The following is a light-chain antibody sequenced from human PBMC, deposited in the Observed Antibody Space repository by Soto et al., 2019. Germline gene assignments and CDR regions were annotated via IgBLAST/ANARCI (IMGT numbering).Light chain of an antibody. J-gene: IGKJ1*01. V-gene: IGKV3-15*01. CDR2: GAS. CDR1: QSVSSN. CDR3: QQYGGSPRT. Sequence: IVITQSPATLSVSTGEGATLSCRASQSVSSNLAWYQQKPGQAPRLLIYGASTRATGIPARFSGSGSGTEFTLTISRLEPEDFAVYYCQQYGGSPRTFGQGTKVDIK.